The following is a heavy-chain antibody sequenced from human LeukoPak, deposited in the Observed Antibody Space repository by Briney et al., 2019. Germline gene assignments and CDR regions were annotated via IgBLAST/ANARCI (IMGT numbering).Heavy chain of an antibody. J-gene: IGHJ4*02. CDR2: INPNSGGT. CDR1: GYTFTGYY. Sequence: ASVKVSCKASGYTFTGYYMHWVRQAPGQGLEWMGWINPNSGGTNYAQMFQGRVTMTRDTSISTAYMELSRLRSDDTAVYYCARGGYYYGSGSYRPLDYWGQGTLVTVSS. CDR3: ARGGYYYGSGSYRPLDY. D-gene: IGHD3-10*01. V-gene: IGHV1-2*02.